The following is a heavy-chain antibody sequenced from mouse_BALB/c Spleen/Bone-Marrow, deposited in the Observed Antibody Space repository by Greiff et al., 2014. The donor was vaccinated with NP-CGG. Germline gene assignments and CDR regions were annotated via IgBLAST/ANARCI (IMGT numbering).Heavy chain of an antibody. CDR1: GYTFTTYW. D-gene: IGHD1-1*01. Sequence: QVQLQQSGPELATPGASVKMSCKASGYTFTTYWMHWIKQRPGQGLEWIGSINPNTDYTDYNQKFKDKATLTADKSPITAYMQLSSLTSEDSAVYYCARGLRDWYFDVWGAGTTVTVSS. CDR3: ARGLRDWYFDV. J-gene: IGHJ1*01. V-gene: IGHV1-4*01. CDR2: INPNTDYT.